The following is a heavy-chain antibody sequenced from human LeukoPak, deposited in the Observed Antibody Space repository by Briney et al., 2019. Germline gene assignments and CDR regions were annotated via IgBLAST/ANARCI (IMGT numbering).Heavy chain of an antibody. J-gene: IGHJ4*02. CDR2: INPNSGGT. CDR1: GYTFTGYY. CDR3: ARVPIVGGQKVLDY. V-gene: IGHV1-2*02. Sequence: ASVKVSCKASGYTFTGYYMHWVRQAPGQRVEGVGWINPNSGGTNYAQKFQGRVTMTRDTSISTAYMELSRLRSDDTAVYYCARVPIVGGQKVLDYWGQGTLVTVSS. D-gene: IGHD1-26*01.